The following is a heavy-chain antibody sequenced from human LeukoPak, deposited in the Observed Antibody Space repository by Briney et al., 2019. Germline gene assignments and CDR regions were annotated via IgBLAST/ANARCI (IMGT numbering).Heavy chain of an antibody. CDR1: GFTFDDYG. D-gene: IGHD1-26*01. CDR2: ISSSGTTI. V-gene: IGHV3-48*01. Sequence: GGSLRLSCAASGFTFDDYGMSWVRQAPGKGLEWVSYISSSGTTISYAQSVKGRFTITRDNAQNSLTLHMNTLRADDTAVYYCAKDGGTHFDHWGQGTLVTVSS. J-gene: IGHJ4*02. CDR3: AKDGGTHFDH.